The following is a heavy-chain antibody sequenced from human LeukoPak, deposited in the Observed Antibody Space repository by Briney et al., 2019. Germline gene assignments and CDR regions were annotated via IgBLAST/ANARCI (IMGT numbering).Heavy chain of an antibody. CDR3: ARERIGVAARLEGINWFDP. J-gene: IGHJ5*02. CDR2: IYYSGST. V-gene: IGHV4-59*01. CDR1: GGSISSYY. D-gene: IGHD6-6*01. Sequence: PSETLSLTCTVSGGSISSYYWSWIRQPPGKGLEWIGYIYYSGSTNYNPSLKSRVTISVDTSKNQFSLKLSSVTAADTAVYYCARERIGVAARLEGINWFDPWGQGTLVTVSS.